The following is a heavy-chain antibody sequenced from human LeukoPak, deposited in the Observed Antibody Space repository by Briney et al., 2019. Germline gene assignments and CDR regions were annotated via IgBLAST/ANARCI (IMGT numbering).Heavy chain of an antibody. V-gene: IGHV4-59*01. CDR1: GGSISSYY. J-gene: IGHJ4*02. D-gene: IGHD3-10*01. CDR2: IYYSGST. Sequence: SETLSLTCTVSGGSISSYYWSWIRQPPGKGLEWIGYIYYSGSTNYNPSLKSRVTISVDTSKNQFSLKLSSVTAADTAVYYCARTDGSGSPSDYWGQGTLVTVSS. CDR3: ARTDGSGSPSDY.